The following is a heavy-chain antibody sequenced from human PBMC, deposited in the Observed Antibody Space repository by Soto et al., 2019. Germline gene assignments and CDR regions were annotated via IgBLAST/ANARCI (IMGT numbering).Heavy chain of an antibody. CDR3: AKDLHISSDWYGGSDY. CDR2: ISGSGDKT. D-gene: IGHD6-19*01. Sequence: EVQVLESGGGLVQPGGSLRLSCAASGSTFSSYAMIWVRQAPGKGLEWVSAISGSGDKTWYADSVKGRLTTSRDNSKNTLYLQMNSLRAEDTAVYYCAKDLHISSDWYGGSDYWGQGTLVTVSS. CDR1: GSTFSSYA. J-gene: IGHJ4*02. V-gene: IGHV3-23*01.